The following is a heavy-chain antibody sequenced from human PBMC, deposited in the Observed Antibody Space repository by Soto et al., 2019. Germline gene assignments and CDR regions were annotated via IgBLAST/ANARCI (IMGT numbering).Heavy chain of an antibody. Sequence: QVQLQQSGAGLLKPSETMSLTCAVYGGSFSGYYWSWIRQPPGKGLEWIGEINHSGSTNYNPSLKSRVTISVDTSKNQFSLKLSSVTAADTAVYYCARKFRTGTTNSLDYWGQGTLVTVSS. CDR2: INHSGST. V-gene: IGHV4-34*01. J-gene: IGHJ4*02. CDR1: GGSFSGYY. CDR3: ARKFRTGTTNSLDY. D-gene: IGHD1-7*01.